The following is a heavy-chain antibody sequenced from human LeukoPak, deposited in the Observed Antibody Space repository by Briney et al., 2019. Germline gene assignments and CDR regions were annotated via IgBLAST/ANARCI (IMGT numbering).Heavy chain of an antibody. CDR2: IKQDGSEK. CDR1: GFTFSSYW. D-gene: IGHD1-26*01. Sequence: GGSLRLSCAASGFTFSSYWMSWVRQAPGKGLEWVANIKQDGSEKYYVDSVKGRFTISRDNAKNSLYLQMNSLRAEDTAIYYCARDPYNGNYGDSYYMDVWGKGTTVTISS. CDR3: ARDPYNGNYGDSYYMDV. J-gene: IGHJ6*03. V-gene: IGHV3-7*01.